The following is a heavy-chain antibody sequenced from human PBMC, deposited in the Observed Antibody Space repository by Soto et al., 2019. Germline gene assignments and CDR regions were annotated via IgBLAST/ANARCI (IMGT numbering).Heavy chain of an antibody. CDR2: IIPIFGTA. Sequence: GASVKVSCKASGGTFSSYAISWVRQAPGQGLEWMGGIIPIFGTANYAQKFQGRVTITADKTTSTAYMEMNSLRAEDTAVYYCARESEDLTSNFDYWGQGTLVTV. CDR1: GGTFSSYA. V-gene: IGHV1-69*06. J-gene: IGHJ4*02. CDR3: ARESEDLTSNFDY.